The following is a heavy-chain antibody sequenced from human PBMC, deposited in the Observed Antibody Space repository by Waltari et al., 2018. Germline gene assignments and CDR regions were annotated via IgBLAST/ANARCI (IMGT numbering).Heavy chain of an antibody. CDR3: ARGGYPDFDY. D-gene: IGHD5-12*01. V-gene: IGHV1-69*01. J-gene: IGHJ4*02. Sequence: QVQLVQSGAEVKKPGASVKVSCKASGYIFTSYDINWVRQAPGQGLEWMGGIIPICGTANYAQKFQGRVTITADESTSTAYMELSSLRSEDTAVYYCARGGYPDFDYWGQGTLVTVSS. CDR1: GYIFTSYD. CDR2: IIPICGTA.